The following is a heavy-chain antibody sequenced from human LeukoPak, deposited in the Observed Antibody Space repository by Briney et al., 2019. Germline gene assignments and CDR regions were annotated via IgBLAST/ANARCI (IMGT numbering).Heavy chain of an antibody. Sequence: GGSLRLSCAASGFTFSSYWMHWVRQAPGKGLVWVSRINSDGSSTSYADSVKGRFTISRDNSKNTLYLQMNSLRAEDTAVYYCAREYYYDSSGYMDVWGKGTTVTVSS. CDR1: GFTFSSYW. CDR3: AREYYYDSSGYMDV. J-gene: IGHJ6*03. CDR2: INSDGSST. D-gene: IGHD3-22*01. V-gene: IGHV3-74*01.